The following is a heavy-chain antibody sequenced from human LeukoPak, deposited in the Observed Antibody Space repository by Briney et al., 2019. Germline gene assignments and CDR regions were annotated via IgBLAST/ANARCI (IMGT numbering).Heavy chain of an antibody. D-gene: IGHD1-26*01. V-gene: IGHV5-51*01. CDR2: IYPGDSDT. CDR3: ARTSIVGATTLYYFDY. J-gene: IGHJ4*02. Sequence: GESLKISCKGSGYSFTSYWIGWVRQMPGKGLEWMGFIYPGDSDTRYSPSFQGQVTISADKSITTAYLQWSSLKAPDTAMYYCARTSIVGATTLYYFDYWGQGALVTVSS. CDR1: GYSFTSYW.